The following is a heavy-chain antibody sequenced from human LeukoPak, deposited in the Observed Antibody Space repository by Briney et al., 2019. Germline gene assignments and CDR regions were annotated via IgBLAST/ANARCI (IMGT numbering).Heavy chain of an antibody. CDR1: GGSFSGYG. D-gene: IGHD2-15*01. Sequence: SETLPLTCAVYGGSFSGYGWSWIRQRPGPGLEWMGEGYHSGSTNYNPSLKSRVTISVETSKNQYSLKLSSVTAADTAVYYCARGGYCSGGSCYEGWGQGTLVSASS. J-gene: IGHJ4*02. V-gene: IGHV4-34*01. CDR2: GYHSGST. CDR3: ARGGYCSGGSCYEG.